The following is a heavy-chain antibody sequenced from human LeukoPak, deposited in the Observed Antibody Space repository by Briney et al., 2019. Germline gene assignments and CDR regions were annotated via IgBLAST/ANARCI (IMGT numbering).Heavy chain of an antibody. J-gene: IGHJ4*02. V-gene: IGHV3-7*03. CDR1: GFTFSSYW. Sequence: GGSLRLSCAASGFTFSSYWMSWVRQAPGKGLEWVANIKQDGSEKYYVDSVKGRFTISRDNSKNTLYLQMNSLRAEDTAVYYCAPWTAMVLIDYWGQGTLVTVSS. CDR2: IKQDGSEK. D-gene: IGHD5-18*01. CDR3: APWTAMVLIDY.